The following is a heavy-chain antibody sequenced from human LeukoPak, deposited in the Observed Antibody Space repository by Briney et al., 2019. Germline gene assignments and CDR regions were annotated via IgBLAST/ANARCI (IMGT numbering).Heavy chain of an antibody. J-gene: IGHJ4*02. CDR3: AREGYSYGQHYDY. Sequence: SETLSLTCAVYGGSFSGYYWSWIRQPPGKGLEWIGEINHSGSTNYNPSLKSRVTISVDTSKNQFSLKLSSVTAADTAVYYCAREGYSYGQHYDYWGQGTLVTVSS. V-gene: IGHV4-34*01. D-gene: IGHD5-18*01. CDR2: INHSGST. CDR1: GGSFSGYY.